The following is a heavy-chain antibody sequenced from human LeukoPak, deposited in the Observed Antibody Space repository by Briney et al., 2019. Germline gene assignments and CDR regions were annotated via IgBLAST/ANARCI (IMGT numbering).Heavy chain of an antibody. D-gene: IGHD3-22*01. CDR3: ARVRLRDSSGPLGY. CDR1: GYTFTGYY. CDR2: INPNSGGT. Sequence: LEASVKVSCKASGYTFTGYYMHWVRQAPGQGLEWMGWINPNSGGTNYAQKFQGRVTMTRDTSISTAYMELSRLRSDDTAVYYRARVRLRDSSGPLGYWGQGTLVTVSS. J-gene: IGHJ4*02. V-gene: IGHV1-2*03.